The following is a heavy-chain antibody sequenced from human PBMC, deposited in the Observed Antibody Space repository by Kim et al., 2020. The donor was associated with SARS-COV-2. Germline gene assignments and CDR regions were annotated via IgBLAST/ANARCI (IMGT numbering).Heavy chain of an antibody. CDR3: AKSVRGTTSDAFVI. J-gene: IGHJ3*02. V-gene: IGHV3-9*01. D-gene: IGHD2-2*01. CDR1: GFTFGDYA. Sequence: GGSLRLSCAASGFTFGDYAMHWVRQAPGEGLEWVSGMSWNCGSIGYADSVKGRFTISRDNAKNSLYLQMNSLRAEDTALYYCAKSVRGTTSDAFVIWGQGTMVTVSS. CDR2: MSWNCGSI.